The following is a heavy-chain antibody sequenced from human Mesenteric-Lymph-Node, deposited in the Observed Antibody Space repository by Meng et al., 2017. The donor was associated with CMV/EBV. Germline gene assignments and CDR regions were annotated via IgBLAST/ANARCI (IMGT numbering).Heavy chain of an antibody. CDR2: MYDSGST. CDR3: ATVGVAVPTAMRYWYFDL. D-gene: IGHD2-2*01. CDR1: GGSFSGYY. Sequence: SETLSLTCAVYGGSFSGYYWSWIRQPPGKGLEWIGYMYDSGSTYYNPSLKSRVTISVDTSKSQFSLKLSSVTAADTAVYYCATVGVAVPTAMRYWYFDLWGRGTLVTVSS. J-gene: IGHJ2*01. V-gene: IGHV4-59*01.